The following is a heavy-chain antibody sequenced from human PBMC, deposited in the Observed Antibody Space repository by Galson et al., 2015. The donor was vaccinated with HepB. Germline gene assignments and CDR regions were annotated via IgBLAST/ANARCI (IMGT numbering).Heavy chain of an antibody. Sequence: SLRLSCAASGFTFSSYAMSLVRQAPGKGLEWVSAISGSGGSTYYADSVKGRFTISRDNSKNTLYLQMNSLRAEDTAVYYCALGISAGWGKFDYWGQGTLVTVSS. CDR1: GFTFSSYA. CDR2: ISGSGGST. D-gene: IGHD6-13*01. V-gene: IGHV3-23*01. J-gene: IGHJ4*02. CDR3: ALGISAGWGKFDY.